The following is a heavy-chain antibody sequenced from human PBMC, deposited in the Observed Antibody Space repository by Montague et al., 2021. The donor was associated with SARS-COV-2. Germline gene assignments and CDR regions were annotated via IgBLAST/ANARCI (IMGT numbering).Heavy chain of an antibody. CDR2: INYSGTT. J-gene: IGHJ4*02. CDR1: GVSITDRTYY. Sequence: SETLSLTRSLSGVSITDRTYYWGCIRQSPGKGQEWIGAINYSGTTYYXPSLKSRVTISLDTAKNQFSLKMTSVTAADTAVYYCARHWGIAAAGNWGQGTLVTVSS. V-gene: IGHV4-39*01. D-gene: IGHD6-13*01. CDR3: ARHWGIAAAGN.